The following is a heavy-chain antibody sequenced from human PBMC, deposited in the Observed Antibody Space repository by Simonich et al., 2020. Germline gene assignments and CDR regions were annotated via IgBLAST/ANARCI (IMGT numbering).Heavy chain of an antibody. CDR3: ARRRKVRGVQYYFDY. CDR2: INHSGGT. V-gene: IGHV4-34*01. D-gene: IGHD3-10*01. Sequence: QVQLQQWGAGLLKPSETLSLTCAVYGGSFSGYYWSWIRQPPGKGREWNGEINHSGGTYYNPSLKSRVTISVDTSKNHFSLRLSSVTAADTAVYYCARRRKVRGVQYYFDYWGQGTLVTVSS. CDR1: GGSFSGYY. J-gene: IGHJ4*02.